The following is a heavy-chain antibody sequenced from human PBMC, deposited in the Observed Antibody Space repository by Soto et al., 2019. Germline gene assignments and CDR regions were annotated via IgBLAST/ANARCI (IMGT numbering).Heavy chain of an antibody. D-gene: IGHD1-26*01. V-gene: IGHV4-34*01. Sequence: QVQLQQWGAGLLKPSETLSLTCAVYGGSFSGYSWTWIRQSPGKGLEWIGQINHSGSTNSNPSLKSRVTISLVTSKNQFSLELTSVTAADTAVYYCARGLFSETYYSGGWYYFASWGQGTLVTVSS. J-gene: IGHJ4*02. CDR1: GGSFSGYS. CDR2: INHSGST. CDR3: ARGLFSETYYSGGWYYFAS.